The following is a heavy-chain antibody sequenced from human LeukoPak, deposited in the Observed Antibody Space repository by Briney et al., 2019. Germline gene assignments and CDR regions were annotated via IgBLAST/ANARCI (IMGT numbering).Heavy chain of an antibody. CDR3: AKERYGDCGGLWIDY. Sequence: GGSLRLSCAASGFTFSSYGMHWVRQAPGKGLEWVAVISYDGSNKYYADSVKGRFTISRDNSKNTLYLQMNSLRAEDTAVYYCAKERYGDCGGLWIDYWGQGTLVTVSS. D-gene: IGHD4-17*01. CDR2: ISYDGSNK. J-gene: IGHJ4*02. CDR1: GFTFSSYG. V-gene: IGHV3-30*18.